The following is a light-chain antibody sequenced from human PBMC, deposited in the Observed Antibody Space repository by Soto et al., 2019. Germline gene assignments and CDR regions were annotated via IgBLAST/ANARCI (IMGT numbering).Light chain of an antibody. J-gene: IGLJ1*01. V-gene: IGLV2-14*01. CDR1: SSDVGGYNF. Sequence: QSVLTQPASVSGSPGQSITISCTGTSSDVGGYNFVSWYQHHPGTPPKLIIYEVIHRPSGVSNRFSGSKSAITASLTISGPQVEDEADYFCSSYSSTTTREVFGTGTKLTVL. CDR2: EVI. CDR3: SSYSSTTTREV.